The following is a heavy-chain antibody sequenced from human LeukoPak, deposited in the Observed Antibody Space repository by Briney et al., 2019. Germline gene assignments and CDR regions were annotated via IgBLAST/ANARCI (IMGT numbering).Heavy chain of an antibody. Sequence: SETLSLTCTVSSGSISSYYWSWIRQPPGKGLEWIGYIYYSGSTNYNPSLKSRVTISVDTSKNQFSLKLSSVTAADTAVYYCARYCSSTSCYDAFDIWGQGTMVTVSS. CDR1: SGSISSYY. CDR3: ARYCSSTSCYDAFDI. D-gene: IGHD2-2*01. CDR2: IYYSGST. V-gene: IGHV4-59*01. J-gene: IGHJ3*02.